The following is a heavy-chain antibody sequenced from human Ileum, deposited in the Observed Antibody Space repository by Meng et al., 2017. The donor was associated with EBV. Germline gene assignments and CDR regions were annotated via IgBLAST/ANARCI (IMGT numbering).Heavy chain of an antibody. CDR1: GGSFSGYY. D-gene: IGHD4-17*01. J-gene: IGHJ4*02. CDR2: INHSGST. Sequence: QVQLQQWGAGLLKPSEXLSLPCAVYGGSFSGYYWSWIRQPPGKGLEWIGEINHSGSTNYNPSLKSRVNISLDTSKNQFSLKLSSVTAADTAVYYCARYRLQNDYGDQLYYFDYLGQGTLVTVSS. V-gene: IGHV4-34*01. CDR3: ARYRLQNDYGDQLYYFDY.